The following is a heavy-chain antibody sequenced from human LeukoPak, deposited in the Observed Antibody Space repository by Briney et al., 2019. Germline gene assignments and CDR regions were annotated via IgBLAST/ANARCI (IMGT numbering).Heavy chain of an antibody. Sequence: GGSLRLSCAASGFTFSDHHMDWVRQAPGKGLEWISYIGSGSYTIYYADSVKGRFTTFRDNAKNSLYLQMNGLRAEDTAVYYCARVTTVGGRYLDLWGRGTLVTVSS. J-gene: IGHJ2*01. D-gene: IGHD4-23*01. CDR2: IGSGSYTI. V-gene: IGHV3-11*04. CDR3: ARVTTVGGRYLDL. CDR1: GFTFSDHH.